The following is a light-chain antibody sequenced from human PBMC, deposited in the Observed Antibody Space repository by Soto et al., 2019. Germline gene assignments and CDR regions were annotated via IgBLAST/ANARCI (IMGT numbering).Light chain of an antibody. V-gene: IGKV3-11*01. J-gene: IGKJ4*01. CDR3: QQRSSWPLT. CDR1: QTISNS. CDR2: DVS. Sequence: EIVFTQSPDTLSLSPGEIATLCCRASQTISNSLAWYQQKPGQAPRLLIYDVSNRSTGIPARFSGSGSGTDFTLTISGLETEEFAVYFCQQRSSWPLTFGGGTKVEIK.